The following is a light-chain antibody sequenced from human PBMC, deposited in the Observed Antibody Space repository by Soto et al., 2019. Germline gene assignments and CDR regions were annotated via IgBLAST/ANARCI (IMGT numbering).Light chain of an antibody. CDR2: GVS. V-gene: IGKV3-15*01. Sequence: EIVMTQSPATLSVSPGERATLSCRASQSVSSNLAWYQQKPGQAPRLLIYGVSTTATGIPARFSGSGSGTEFTLTISSLQSEDFAVYYCQQYNNWPRTFGQGTKVEIK. CDR3: QQYNNWPRT. J-gene: IGKJ1*01. CDR1: QSVSSN.